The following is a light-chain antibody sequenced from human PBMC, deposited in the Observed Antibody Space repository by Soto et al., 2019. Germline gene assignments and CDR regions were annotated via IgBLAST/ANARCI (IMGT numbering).Light chain of an antibody. J-gene: IGKJ2*01. V-gene: IGKV3-20*01. CDR2: DAS. CDR1: QRISNSY. Sequence: EIVLTQSPGHLSLSPGERATLSCRASQRISNSYLAWYQQKPGQAPRLLLYDASSRATGIPDRVSGSGSGTDFTLTISRLEPEDFAVYYCQQYARPPFAFGQGTKVEIK. CDR3: QQYARPPFA.